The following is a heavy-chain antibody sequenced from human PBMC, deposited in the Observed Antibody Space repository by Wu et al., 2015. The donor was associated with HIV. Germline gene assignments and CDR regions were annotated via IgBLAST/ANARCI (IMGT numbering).Heavy chain of an antibody. V-gene: IGHV1-2*02. CDR1: GYTFTGYY. Sequence: QVQLVQSGAEVKKPGSSVKVSCKASGYTFTGYYMHWVRQAPGQGLEWMGWINPNSGGTNYAQKFQGRVTMTRDTSISTAYMELSRLRSDDTAVYYCARVRPMVRGVNAGPVWFDPWGQGTLVTVSS. D-gene: IGHD3-10*01. CDR3: ARVRPMVRGVNAGPVWFDP. CDR2: INPNSGGT. J-gene: IGHJ5*02.